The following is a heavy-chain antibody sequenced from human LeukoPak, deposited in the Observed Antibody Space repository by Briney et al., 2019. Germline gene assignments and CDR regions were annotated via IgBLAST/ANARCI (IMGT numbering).Heavy chain of an antibody. D-gene: IGHD3-10*01. V-gene: IGHV1-2*02. Sequence: GASVKVSCKASGYTFTGYYIHWVRQAPGQGLEWMGWINPNTGGTKYAQKLQGRVTMTTDTSTSTAYMELRSLRSDDTAVYYCARARRKFGELLPEGYWGQGTLVTVSS. CDR3: ARARRKFGELLPEGY. J-gene: IGHJ4*02. CDR1: GYTFTGYY. CDR2: INPNTGGT.